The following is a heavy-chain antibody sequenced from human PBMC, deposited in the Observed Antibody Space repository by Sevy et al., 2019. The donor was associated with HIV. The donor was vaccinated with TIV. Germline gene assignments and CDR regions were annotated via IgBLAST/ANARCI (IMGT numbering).Heavy chain of an antibody. CDR2: ISSGGSHI. CDR1: IFTFSDYY. J-gene: IGHJ4*02. D-gene: IGHD5-18*01. V-gene: IGHV3-11*01. CDR3: ARVRYNYGSYYFDY. Sequence: GGSLRLSCAASIFTFSDYYMTWIRQAPGKGLECVSHISSGGSHIHYADSVKGRFTISRDNAKKSLYLQMNSLTAEDTAVYYCARVRYNYGSYYFDYWGQETLVTVSS.